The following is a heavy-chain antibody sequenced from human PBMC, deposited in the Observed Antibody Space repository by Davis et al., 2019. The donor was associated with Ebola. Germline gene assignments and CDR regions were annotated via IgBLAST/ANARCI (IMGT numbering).Heavy chain of an antibody. J-gene: IGHJ5*02. D-gene: IGHD6-13*01. CDR3: ARGRIAAAGTSRLWFDP. Sequence: PGGSLRLSCAVYGGSFSGYYWSWIRQPPGKGLEWIGEINHSGSTNYNPSLKSRVTISVDTSKNQFSLKLSSVTAADTAVYYCARGRIAAAGTSRLWFDPWGQGTLVTVSS. CDR1: GGSFSGYY. V-gene: IGHV4-34*01. CDR2: INHSGST.